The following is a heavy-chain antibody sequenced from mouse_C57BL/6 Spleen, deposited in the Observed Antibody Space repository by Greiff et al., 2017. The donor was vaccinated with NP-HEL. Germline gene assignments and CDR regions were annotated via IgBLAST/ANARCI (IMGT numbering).Heavy chain of an antibody. CDR3: ARSVGYYFDY. CDR2: IYPRSGNT. Sequence: QVQLKESGAELARPGASVKLSCKASGYTFTSYGISWVKQRTGQGLEWIGEIYPRSGNTYYNEKFKGKATLTADKSSSTAYMELRSLTSEDSAVYFCARSVGYYFDYWGQGTTLTVSS. CDR1: GYTFTSYG. J-gene: IGHJ2*01. V-gene: IGHV1-81*01.